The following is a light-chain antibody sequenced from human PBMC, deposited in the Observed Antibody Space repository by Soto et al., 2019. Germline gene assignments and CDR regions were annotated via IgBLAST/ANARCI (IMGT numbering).Light chain of an antibody. CDR2: SSR. CDR1: SSNIGSNP. J-gene: IGLJ2*01. CDR3: AAWDDSLNGHV. V-gene: IGLV1-44*01. Sequence: QSVLTQPPSASGAPGQRVTISCSGSSSNIGSNPVNWYQQVPGTAPKLLIYSSRQRPSGVPDRFSGSQSGTSASLAISGLRSEDEADYYCAAWDDSLNGHVFGGGTKVTV.